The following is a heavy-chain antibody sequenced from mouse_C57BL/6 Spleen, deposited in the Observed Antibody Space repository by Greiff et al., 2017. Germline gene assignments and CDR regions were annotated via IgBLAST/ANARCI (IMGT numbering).Heavy chain of an antibody. V-gene: IGHV2-2*01. J-gene: IGHJ4*01. CDR3: ARREYDYHYYARDY. Sequence: QVQLKESGPGLVQPSQSLSITCTVSGFSLTSYGVHWVLQSPGKGLEWLGVIWSGGSTAYNDAFISSLSISTDNSKSQVFFKMNSLQADDTAIYYCARREYDYHYYARDYWGQGTSVTVSS. D-gene: IGHD2-4*01. CDR2: IWSGGST. CDR1: GFSLTSYG.